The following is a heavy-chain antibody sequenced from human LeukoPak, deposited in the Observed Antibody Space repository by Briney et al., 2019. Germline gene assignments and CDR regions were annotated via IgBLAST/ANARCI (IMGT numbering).Heavy chain of an antibody. CDR3: VSTATFDH. V-gene: IGHV3-7*05. J-gene: IGHJ4*02. CDR1: GFTFSLYW. Sequence: PGGSLRLSCAASGFTFSLYWMSWVRQAPGKGLEWVANIKQDGSEKYYVDSVKGRFTISRDNARNSLFLQMNSLRAEDTAVYYCVSTATFDHWGQGTLVIVSS. CDR2: IKQDGSEK. D-gene: IGHD5/OR15-5a*01.